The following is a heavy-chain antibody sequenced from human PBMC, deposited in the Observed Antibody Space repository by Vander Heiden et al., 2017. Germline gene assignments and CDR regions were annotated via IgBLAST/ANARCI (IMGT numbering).Heavy chain of an antibody. CDR3: TRRPTGRGGGGNLYY. V-gene: IGHV3-49*05. D-gene: IGHD1-1*01. Sequence: EVQLVESGAGLVKPGRSLRLSCPASGFTFGDYAMRWFRQAPGEGLEWVGFIRSKAYGGKTENAASVKGRLTSSRDDSKSSADRQMNSLKTEDTAVYYCTRRPTGRGGGGNLYYWGQGTLVTVSS. CDR1: GFTFGDYA. CDR2: IRSKAYGGKT. J-gene: IGHJ4*02.